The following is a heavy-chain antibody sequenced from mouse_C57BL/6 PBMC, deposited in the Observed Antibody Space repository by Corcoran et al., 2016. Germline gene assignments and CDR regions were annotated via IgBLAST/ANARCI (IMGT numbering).Heavy chain of an antibody. Sequence: EVQLQQSGPELVKPGASVKISCKASGYTFTDYYMNWVKQSHGKSLEWIGDINPNNGGTSYNQKFKGKATLTVDKSSSTAYMELRSLTSEDSAVYYCATLYYGNYDYWGQGTTLTVSS. V-gene: IGHV1-26*01. D-gene: IGHD2-1*01. CDR1: GYTFTDYY. CDR3: ATLYYGNYDY. J-gene: IGHJ2*01. CDR2: INPNNGGT.